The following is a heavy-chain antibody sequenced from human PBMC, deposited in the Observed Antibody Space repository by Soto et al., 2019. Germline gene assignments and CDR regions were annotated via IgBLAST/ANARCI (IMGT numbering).Heavy chain of an antibody. Sequence: EVQLVESGGGLVKPGGSLRLSCAASGFTINNAWMSRVRQAPGKGLEWVGRIKSKTDGGTTDYAAPVKGRFSISRDDSKNTVYLQMNSLKTEDTAVYYCTTAIVVPRFDPWGQGTLVTVSS. CDR3: TTAIVVPRFDP. CDR2: IKSKTDGGTT. D-gene: IGHD2-2*01. V-gene: IGHV3-15*01. CDR1: GFTINNAW. J-gene: IGHJ5*02.